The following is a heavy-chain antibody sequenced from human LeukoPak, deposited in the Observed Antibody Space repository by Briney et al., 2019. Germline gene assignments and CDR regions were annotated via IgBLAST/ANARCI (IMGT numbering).Heavy chain of an antibody. V-gene: IGHV3-23*01. Sequence: GGSLRLSCAASGFTFSDYYMSWIRQAPGKGLEWVSSISTSGGSTYYADSVKGRFTISRDNSKNTLHLQMNSLRAEDTAVYYCAKATTASPRNFDYWGQGTLVTVSP. CDR3: AKATTASPRNFDY. CDR2: ISTSGGST. CDR1: GFTFSDYY. D-gene: IGHD2-21*02. J-gene: IGHJ4*02.